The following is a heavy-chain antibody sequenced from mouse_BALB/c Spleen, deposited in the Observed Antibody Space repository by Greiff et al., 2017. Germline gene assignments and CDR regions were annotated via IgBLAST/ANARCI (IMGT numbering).Heavy chain of an antibody. D-gene: IGHD1-2*01. CDR2: INPSNGGT. CDR1: GYTFTSYY. V-gene: IGHV1S81*02. Sequence: VQLQQPGAELVKPGASVKLSCKASGYTFTSYYMYWVKQRPGQGLEWIGGINPSNGGTNFNEKFKSKATLTVDKSSSTAYMQLSSLTSEDSAVYYCTRVGDYGYGFAYWGQGTLVTVSA. CDR3: TRVGDYGYGFAY. J-gene: IGHJ3*01.